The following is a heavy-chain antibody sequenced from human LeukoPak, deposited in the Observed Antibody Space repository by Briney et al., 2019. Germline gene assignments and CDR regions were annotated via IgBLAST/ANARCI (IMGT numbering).Heavy chain of an antibody. V-gene: IGHV3-23*01. J-gene: IGHJ5*02. D-gene: IGHD2-21*01. CDR2: ISDNGGNI. CDR3: VKIAPDLP. Sequence: GGSLRLSCAASGFTFSSFGMTWVRQAAGKGLEWVSAISDNGGNIFYADSVKGRFTISRDNSKNSLYLQMNSLRADDTAVYYCVKIAPDLPWGQGTLVTVS. CDR1: GFTFSSFG.